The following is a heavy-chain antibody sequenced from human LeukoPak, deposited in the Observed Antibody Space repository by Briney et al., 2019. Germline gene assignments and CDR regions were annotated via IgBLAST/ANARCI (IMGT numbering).Heavy chain of an antibody. CDR3: ARGFLVYCSSTSCHNWFDP. D-gene: IGHD2-2*01. Sequence: ASVKVSYKASGYTFTSYDINWVRQATGQGLEWMGWMNPNSGNPGYAQKFQGRVTMTRNTSISTAYMELSSLRSEDTAVYYCARGFLVYCSSTSCHNWFDPWGQGTLVTVSS. CDR2: MNPNSGNP. CDR1: GYTFTSYD. J-gene: IGHJ5*02. V-gene: IGHV1-8*01.